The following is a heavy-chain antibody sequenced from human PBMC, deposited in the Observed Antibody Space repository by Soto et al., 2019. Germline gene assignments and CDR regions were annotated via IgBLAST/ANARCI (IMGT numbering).Heavy chain of an antibody. J-gene: IGHJ5*02. Sequence: GGSLRLSCAASGFTFSSYGMHWVRQAPGKGLEWVAVIWYDGSNKYYADSVKGRFTISRDNSKNTLYLQMNSLRAEDTAVYYCARDRFLLVTTTGGSNWFDPWGQGTLVTVSS. CDR1: GFTFSSYG. CDR3: ARDRFLLVTTTGGSNWFDP. V-gene: IGHV3-33*01. CDR2: IWYDGSNK. D-gene: IGHD2-21*02.